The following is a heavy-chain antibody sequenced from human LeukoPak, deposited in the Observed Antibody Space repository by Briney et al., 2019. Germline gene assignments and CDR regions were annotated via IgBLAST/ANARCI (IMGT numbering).Heavy chain of an antibody. V-gene: IGHV3-7*05. CDR2: IKQDGSEK. CDR3: ARTGGSGKYTYNFDY. CDR1: GFTFSSYW. Sequence: PGESLRLSCAASGFTFSSYWMSWVRQAPGKGLEWMANIKQDGSEKNYVDSVKGRFTISRDNAENSLYLHMNSLRAEDTAVYYCARTGGSGKYTYNFDYWGQGILVTVSS. D-gene: IGHD3-10*01. J-gene: IGHJ4*02.